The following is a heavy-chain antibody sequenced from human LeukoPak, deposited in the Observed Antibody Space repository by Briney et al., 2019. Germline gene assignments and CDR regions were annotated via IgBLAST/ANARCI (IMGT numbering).Heavy chain of an antibody. CDR1: GFPFSSYG. CDR2: ISYEGSNT. J-gene: IGHJ6*02. V-gene: IGHV3-30*18. CDR3: AKDKLMVTFGASVADYGMDV. Sequence: GGSLRLSCAASGFPFSSYGMHWVRQAPGKGLEWVALISYEGSNTYYGDSVKGRFTISRDNSQSTLYLEMNSLRPEDTGVNFCAKDKLMVTFGASVADYGMDVWGQGTTVTVSS. D-gene: IGHD3-16*01.